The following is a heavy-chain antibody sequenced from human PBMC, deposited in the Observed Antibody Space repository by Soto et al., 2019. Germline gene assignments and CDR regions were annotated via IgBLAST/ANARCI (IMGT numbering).Heavy chain of an antibody. CDR3: AREVHTAMAPSCEY. CDR1: GFTFASYG. J-gene: IGHJ4*02. CDR2: IWYDGNNK. Sequence: GGSLRLSCVASGFTFASYGMQWVRQAPGKGLEWVAVIWYDGNNKNYADSVKGRFTISRDNSKNTLYLQINSPRAEDTAVYYCAREVHTAMAPSCEYWGQGTPVTVSS. V-gene: IGHV3-33*01. D-gene: IGHD5-18*01.